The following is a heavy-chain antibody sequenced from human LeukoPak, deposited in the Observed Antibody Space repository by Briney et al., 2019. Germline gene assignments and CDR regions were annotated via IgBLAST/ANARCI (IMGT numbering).Heavy chain of an antibody. CDR2: INYSADA. D-gene: IGHD3-22*01. J-gene: IGHJ6*04. Sequence: SETLSLTCAVYGGSLSGYYWSWIRQPPGKGLEWIGEINYSADANYNPSFKSRVTISVDTSKNQFSLKLTSVTAADTAAYYCARSYYDSSGPYDVWGEGTTVTVSS. CDR3: ARSYYDSSGPYDV. V-gene: IGHV4-34*01. CDR1: GGSLSGYY.